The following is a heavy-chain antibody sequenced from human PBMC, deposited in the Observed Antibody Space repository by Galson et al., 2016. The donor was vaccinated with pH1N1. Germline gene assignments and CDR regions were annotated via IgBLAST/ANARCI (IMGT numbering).Heavy chain of an antibody. Sequence: QSGAEVTKPGESLKISCKGSGYSFTSYWIGWVRQMPGKGLEWMGIIFPGDSDTRYSPSFQGQVTIPADKSISTAYLQWNSLRASDTAMYYCARSPADPGYSYYYMDVWGKGTTVSVSS. CDR2: IFPGDSDT. CDR3: ARSPADPGYSYYYMDV. D-gene: IGHD2-21*01. CDR1: GYSFTSYW. J-gene: IGHJ6*03. V-gene: IGHV5-51*03.